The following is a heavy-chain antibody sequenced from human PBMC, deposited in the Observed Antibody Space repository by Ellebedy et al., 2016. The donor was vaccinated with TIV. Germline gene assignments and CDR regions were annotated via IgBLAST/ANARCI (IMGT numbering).Heavy chain of an antibody. Sequence: MPSETLSLTCTVSGGSISSYYWSWIRQPPGKGLEWIGYIYYSGSTNYNPSLKSRVTISVDTSKNQFSLKLSSVTAADAAVYYCARHVDAAMAFGPWGQGTLVTVSS. CDR3: ARHVDAAMAFGP. CDR1: GGSISSYY. J-gene: IGHJ5*02. V-gene: IGHV4-59*01. D-gene: IGHD5-18*01. CDR2: IYYSGST.